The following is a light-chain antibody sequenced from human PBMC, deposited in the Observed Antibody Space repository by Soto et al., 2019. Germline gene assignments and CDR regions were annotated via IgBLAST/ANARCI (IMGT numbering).Light chain of an antibody. CDR2: EVS. CDR3: CSSTASSTLV. Sequence: QSVLTQPASVSGSPGQSITISCTGTSSDLGTYNHVSWYQQHPGKAPQLIIYEVSNRPSGLSNRFSASKSGNTASLTISGLQAEDEADYYCCSSTASSTLVFGSGTKVTV. J-gene: IGLJ1*01. V-gene: IGLV2-14*01. CDR1: SSDLGTYNH.